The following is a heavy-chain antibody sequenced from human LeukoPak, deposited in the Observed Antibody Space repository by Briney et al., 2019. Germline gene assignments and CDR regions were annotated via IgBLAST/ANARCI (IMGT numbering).Heavy chain of an antibody. CDR1: GYTFTSYG. CDR2: ISAYNGNT. J-gene: IGHJ4*02. Sequence: ASVKVSCKASGYTFTSYGISWVRQAPGQGLEWMGWISAYNGNTNYAQKLQGRVTMTTDTSTSTAYMELRSLRSDDTAVYYCARVVILQMVVTPYFVYWGQGTLVTVSS. V-gene: IGHV1-18*01. CDR3: ARVVILQMVVTPYFVY. D-gene: IGHD4-23*01.